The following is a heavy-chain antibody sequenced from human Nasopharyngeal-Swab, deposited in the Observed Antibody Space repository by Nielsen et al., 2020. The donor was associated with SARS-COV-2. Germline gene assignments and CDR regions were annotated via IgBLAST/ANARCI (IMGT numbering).Heavy chain of an antibody. J-gene: IGHJ6*02. CDR3: ARDSRVAYSKDG. D-gene: IGHD2-15*01. CDR2: ISGGSRAI. Sequence: VRQAPGKGLEWVSYISGGSRAIYYADSVKGRVAISRDNGKNSLYLQMSSLRDEETAVYYSARDSRVAYSKDGWGQGTTVTVSS. V-gene: IGHV3-48*02.